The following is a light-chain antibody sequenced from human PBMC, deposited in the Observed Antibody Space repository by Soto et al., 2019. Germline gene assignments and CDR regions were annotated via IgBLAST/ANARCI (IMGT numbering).Light chain of an antibody. J-gene: IGLJ2*01. V-gene: IGLV2-14*01. CDR1: SSDVGGYNY. CDR3: CSYAGRQRI. CDR2: EVS. Sequence: QSALTQPASVSGSPGQSITISCTGTSSDVGGYNYVSWYQQHPGKAPKLMIYEVSNRPSGVSNRFSGSKSGNTASLTISGLQPEDEADYYCCSYAGRQRIFGGGTKLTVL.